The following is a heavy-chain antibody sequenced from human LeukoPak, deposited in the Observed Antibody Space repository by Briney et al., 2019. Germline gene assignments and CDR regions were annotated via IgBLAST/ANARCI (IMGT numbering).Heavy chain of an antibody. CDR3: ARGSDTAAGLY. D-gene: IGHD6-13*01. Sequence: SETLSLTCAVYGGSFSGCYWSWIRQPPGKGLEWIGEINHSGSTNYNPSLKSRVSISVDSSKNQFSLKVSSVTAADTAMYYCARGSDTAAGLYWGQGTLVTVSS. J-gene: IGHJ4*02. CDR2: INHSGST. V-gene: IGHV4-34*01. CDR1: GGSFSGCY.